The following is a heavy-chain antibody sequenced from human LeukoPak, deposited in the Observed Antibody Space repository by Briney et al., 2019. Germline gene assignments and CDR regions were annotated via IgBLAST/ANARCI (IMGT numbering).Heavy chain of an antibody. Sequence: GGSLRLSCAASGFTFSNYWMHWVRQAPGQGLVWVSRIGTDGSTISYADFVKGRFTISSDNAKQSLYLQMNSLRAEDTAVYYCARLPVGATFDYWGQGTLVTVSS. CDR1: GFTFSNYW. CDR3: ARLPVGATFDY. CDR2: IGTDGSTI. J-gene: IGHJ4*02. V-gene: IGHV3-74*01.